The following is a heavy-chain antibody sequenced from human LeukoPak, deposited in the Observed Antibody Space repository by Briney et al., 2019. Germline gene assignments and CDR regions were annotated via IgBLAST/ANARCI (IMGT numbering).Heavy chain of an antibody. CDR3: ARLTPYSGSPLGDY. J-gene: IGHJ4*02. CDR2: INHSGST. D-gene: IGHD1-26*01. V-gene: IGHV4-34*01. CDR1: GGSFSGYY. Sequence: SDTLSLTCAVYGGSFSGYYWSWIRQPPGKGLEWIREINHSGSTNYNPSLQSRVTISADTSKNQFSLKLSSVTAADTAVYYCARLTPYSGSPLGDYWGQGTLVTVSS.